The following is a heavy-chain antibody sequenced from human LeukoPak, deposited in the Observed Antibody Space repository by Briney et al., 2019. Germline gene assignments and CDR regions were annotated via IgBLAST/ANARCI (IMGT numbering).Heavy chain of an antibody. CDR2: INHSGST. J-gene: IGHJ5*02. Sequence: SETLSLTCAVYGGSFSGYYWSWIRQPPGKGLEWIGEINHSGSTNYNPSLKSRVTISVDTSRNQFSLKLSSVTAADTAVYYCARAELGQLVLPNWFDPWGQGTLVTVSS. V-gene: IGHV4-34*01. CDR1: GGSFSGYY. CDR3: ARAELGQLVLPNWFDP. D-gene: IGHD6-13*01.